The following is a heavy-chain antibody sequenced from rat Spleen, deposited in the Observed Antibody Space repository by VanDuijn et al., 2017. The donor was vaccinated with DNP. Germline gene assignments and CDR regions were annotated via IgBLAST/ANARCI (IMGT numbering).Heavy chain of an antibody. V-gene: IGHV3-1*01. CDR2: ISYSGST. CDR1: GYSITSNY. CDR3: ARWSRYFDY. J-gene: IGHJ2*01. Sequence: EVQLQESGPGLVKPSQSLSLTCSVTGYSITSNYWDWIRKFPGNKMEWMGYISYSGSTSYNPSLKSRISITRDTSKNQFFLQLNSVTTEDTATYYCARWSRYFDYWGQGVMVTVSS.